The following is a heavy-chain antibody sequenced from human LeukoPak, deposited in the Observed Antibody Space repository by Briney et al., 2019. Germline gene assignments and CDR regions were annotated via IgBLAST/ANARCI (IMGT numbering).Heavy chain of an antibody. J-gene: IGHJ6*02. D-gene: IGHD4-17*01. CDR1: GYTFTSYD. V-gene: IGHV1-8*01. CDR2: MNPNSGNT. Sequence: AAGNVSCKASGYTFTSYDINWVRQATGQGHEWMGWMNPNSGNTGYAQKFQGRVTMNRNTSISTAYMELSSLRSEDPAVYYCAREKGHTVTTPISYYYGMDVWGQGTTVTVSS. CDR3: AREKGHTVTTPISYYYGMDV.